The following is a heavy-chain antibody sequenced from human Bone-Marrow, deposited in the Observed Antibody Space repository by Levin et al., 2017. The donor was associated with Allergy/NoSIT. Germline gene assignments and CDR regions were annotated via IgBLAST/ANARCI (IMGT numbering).Heavy chain of an antibody. CDR1: GFTFSAYW. CDR3: ARGGGNHAFDI. D-gene: IGHD1-14*01. Sequence: GGSLRLSCAASGFTFSAYWMHWVRQAPGKGLAWVSRTGKDASETIYADFVKGRFTISRDNAKNMVYLQVNSLRAEDTAVYYCARGGGNHAFDIWGQGTMLTVSS. J-gene: IGHJ3*02. V-gene: IGHV3-74*01. CDR2: TGKDASET.